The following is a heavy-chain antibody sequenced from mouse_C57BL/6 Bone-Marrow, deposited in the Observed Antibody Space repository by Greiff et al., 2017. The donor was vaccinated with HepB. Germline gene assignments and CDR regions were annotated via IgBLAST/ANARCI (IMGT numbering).Heavy chain of an antibody. D-gene: IGHD2-5*01. Sequence: EVQLQQSGGGLVQPGGSLSLSCAASGFTFTDYYMSWVRQPPGKALEWLGFIRNKANGYTTEYSASVKGRFTISRDNSQSILYLQMNALRAEDSATYYCARSAYSNYPAWFAYWGQGTLVTVSA. J-gene: IGHJ3*01. CDR2: IRNKANGYTT. V-gene: IGHV7-3*01. CDR1: GFTFTDYY. CDR3: ARSAYSNYPAWFAY.